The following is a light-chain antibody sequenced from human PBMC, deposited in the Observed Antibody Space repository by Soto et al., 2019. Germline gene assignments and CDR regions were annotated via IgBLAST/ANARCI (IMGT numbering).Light chain of an antibody. V-gene: IGLV2-14*01. CDR3: NSLIVNHLYV. CDR1: SSDVGRYNT. CDR2: EVT. Sequence: QSVLTQPASVSGSPGQTITISCTGTSSDVGRYNTVSWYQHHPGKAPKLIIYEVTHRPAGISDRFSASKSGNTASLTISGLQAEDEADYYGNSLIVNHLYVIGSGTKVTVL. J-gene: IGLJ1*01.